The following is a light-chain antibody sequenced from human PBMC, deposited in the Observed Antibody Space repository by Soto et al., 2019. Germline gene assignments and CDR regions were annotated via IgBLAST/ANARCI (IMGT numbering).Light chain of an antibody. CDR1: SSHIGAGYD. CDR3: QSYDSSLSAV. Sequence: QSVLTQPPSVSVAPGQRVTISCTGSSSHIGAGYDVHWYQQLPGTAPKLLIYGNSNRPSGVPDRFSGSKSGTSASLAITGLQAEDEADYYCQSYDSSLSAVFGGGTKLTVL. V-gene: IGLV1-40*01. CDR2: GNS. J-gene: IGLJ2*01.